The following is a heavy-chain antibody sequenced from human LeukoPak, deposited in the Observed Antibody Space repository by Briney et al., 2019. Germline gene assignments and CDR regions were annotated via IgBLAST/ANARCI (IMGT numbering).Heavy chain of an antibody. J-gene: IGHJ4*02. Sequence: SETLSLTCTVSGGSISSGSYYWSWIRQPAGKGLEWIGRIYTSGSTNYNPSLKSRVTISVDTPKNQFSLKLSSVTAADTAVYYCARYGSGSFDYWGQGTLVTVSS. CDR2: IYTSGST. V-gene: IGHV4-61*02. D-gene: IGHD3-10*01. CDR3: ARYGSGSFDY. CDR1: GGSISSGSYY.